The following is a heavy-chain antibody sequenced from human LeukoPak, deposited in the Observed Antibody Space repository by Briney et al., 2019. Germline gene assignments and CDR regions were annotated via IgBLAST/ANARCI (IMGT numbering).Heavy chain of an antibody. Sequence: GASMKVSCKASGYTFTNYGISWVRQAPGQGLEWMGWISAYNGNTNYAQKLQGRVTTTTDTSTSTAYMELRSLRSDDTAVYYCARNIAAAARFDPWGQGTLVTVSS. J-gene: IGHJ5*02. D-gene: IGHD6-13*01. CDR2: ISAYNGNT. V-gene: IGHV1-18*01. CDR3: ARNIAAAARFDP. CDR1: GYTFTNYG.